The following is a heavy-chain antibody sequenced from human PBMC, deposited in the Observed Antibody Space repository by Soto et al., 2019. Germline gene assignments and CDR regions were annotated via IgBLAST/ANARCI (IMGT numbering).Heavy chain of an antibody. CDR3: ARVRRFINPIDY. V-gene: IGHV3-30*03. Sequence: PGGSLRLSCAASGFTFSSYGMHWVRQAPGKGLEWVAVISYDGSNKYYADSVKGRFTISRDNSKNTLYLQMNSLRAEDTAVYYCARVRRFINPIDYWGQGTLVTVSS. CDR1: GFTFSSYG. J-gene: IGHJ4*02. CDR2: ISYDGSNK. D-gene: IGHD3-3*01.